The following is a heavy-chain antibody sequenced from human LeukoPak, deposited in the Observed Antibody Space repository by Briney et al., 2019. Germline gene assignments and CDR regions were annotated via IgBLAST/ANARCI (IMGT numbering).Heavy chain of an antibody. Sequence: GSLRLSCAASGFTFSDYYMSWIRQAPGKGLEWIGSIYYGGSSYYNPSLKSRVTISADTSKNQFSLKLSSVTAADTAVYYCARHRSGTYYRFDYWGQGTLVTVSS. J-gene: IGHJ4*02. D-gene: IGHD1-26*01. CDR1: GFTFSDYY. CDR3: ARHRSGTYYRFDY. CDR2: IYYGGSS. V-gene: IGHV4-39*01.